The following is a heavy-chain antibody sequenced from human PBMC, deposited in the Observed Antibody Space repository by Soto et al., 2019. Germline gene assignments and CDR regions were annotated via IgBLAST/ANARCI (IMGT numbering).Heavy chain of an antibody. D-gene: IGHD5-12*01. CDR3: ARSAKKTWQPDF. J-gene: IGHJ1*01. CDR1: GFSFIDYS. Sequence: ASVKVSCKASGFSFIDYSILWVRQAPGQSLEWLGWINAGNGNTKYSHKFQDRVTITSDTSATTTYMELRSLRSEDTAVFYCARSAKKTWQPDFWGQGTLVTVSS. V-gene: IGHV1-3*01. CDR2: INAGNGNT.